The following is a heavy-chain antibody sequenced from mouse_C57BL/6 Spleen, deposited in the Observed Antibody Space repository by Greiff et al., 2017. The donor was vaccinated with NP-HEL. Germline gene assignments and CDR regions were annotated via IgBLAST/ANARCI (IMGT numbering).Heavy chain of an antibody. J-gene: IGHJ4*01. Sequence: QVQLKESGPGLVQPSQSLSITCTVSGFSLTSYGVHWVRQSPGKGLEWLGVIWRGGSTDYNAAFMSRLSITKDNSKSQVFFKMNSLQADDTAIYYCAKGGGWDSYAMDYWGQGTSVTVSS. V-gene: IGHV2-5*01. CDR2: IWRGGST. CDR3: AKGGGWDSYAMDY. D-gene: IGHD3-3*01. CDR1: GFSLTSYG.